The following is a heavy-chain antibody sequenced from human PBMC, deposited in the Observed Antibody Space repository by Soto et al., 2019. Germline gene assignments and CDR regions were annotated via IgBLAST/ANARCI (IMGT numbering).Heavy chain of an antibody. CDR1: GGTFSSYA. CDR2: IIPIFGTA. CDR3: ASTYCISTSCRPYNWFDP. Sequence: SVKVSCKASGGTFSSYAISWVRQAPGQGLEWMGGIIPIFGTANYAQKFQGRVTITADESTSTAYMELSSLRSEDTAVYYCASTYCISTSCRPYNWFDPWGQGTLVTVSS. D-gene: IGHD2-2*01. V-gene: IGHV1-69*13. J-gene: IGHJ5*02.